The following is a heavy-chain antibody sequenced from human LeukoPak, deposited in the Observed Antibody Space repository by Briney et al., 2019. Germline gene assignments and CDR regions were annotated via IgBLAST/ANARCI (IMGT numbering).Heavy chain of an antibody. CDR3: ARDIAVAGLFFDY. CDR1: GFTLSSYW. Sequence: PGGSLRPSCAASGFTLSSYWMSWVRQAPGKGLEWVANIKYDGSEKYYVDSVKGRFTISRDTAKNSLYLQMNSLRAEDTAVYYCARDIAVAGLFFDYWGQGTLVTVSS. D-gene: IGHD6-13*01. CDR2: IKYDGSEK. V-gene: IGHV3-7*01. J-gene: IGHJ4*02.